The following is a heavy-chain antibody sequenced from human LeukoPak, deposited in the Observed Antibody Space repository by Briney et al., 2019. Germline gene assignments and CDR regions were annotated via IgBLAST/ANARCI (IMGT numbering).Heavy chain of an antibody. Sequence: GRSLRLSCAASGFTFSDYTMQWVRQAPGKGLEWVALLPPDGSYQYYADSLKGRFTISRDNFKNALYLQMNSLRLEDTAVYYCARGLQDRSWYGAHWGQGTLLSVSS. CDR2: LPPDGSYQ. CDR3: ARGLQDRSWYGAH. V-gene: IGHV3-30*04. D-gene: IGHD6-13*01. J-gene: IGHJ4*02. CDR1: GFTFSDYT.